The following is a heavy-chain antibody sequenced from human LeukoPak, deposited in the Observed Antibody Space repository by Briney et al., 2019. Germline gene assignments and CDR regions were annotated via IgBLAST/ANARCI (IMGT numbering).Heavy chain of an antibody. CDR1: GYTFTIYY. Sequence: AAVKVSCKASGYTFTIYYMHWVRQAPGQGLEWMGWINPNSGATSYAQRFQGRVTMTRDTSISTAYMELSGLTSDDTAVYYCARNPPYCTSTSCYNDYWGQGTLVTVSS. J-gene: IGHJ4*02. V-gene: IGHV1-2*02. D-gene: IGHD2-2*02. CDR2: INPNSGAT. CDR3: ARNPPYCTSTSCYNDY.